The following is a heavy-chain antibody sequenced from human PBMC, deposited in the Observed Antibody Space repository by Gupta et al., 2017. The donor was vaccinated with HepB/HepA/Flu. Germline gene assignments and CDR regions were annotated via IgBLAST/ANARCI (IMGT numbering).Heavy chain of an antibody. D-gene: IGHD7-27*01. CDR2: IYWNDDK. CDR3: VYRPDWGREGLY. V-gene: IGHV2-5*01. J-gene: IGHJ4*02. CDR1: GFSLRSSGDG. Sequence: QINLKESGPTLVKPTQTLTLTCTFSGFSLRSSGDGVGWIRQPPGKAPEWLALIYWNDDKRYSPSLRSRLTITKDTSKNQVVLSMTNMDPGDTATYFCVYRPDWGREGLYWGQGTLVTVSS.